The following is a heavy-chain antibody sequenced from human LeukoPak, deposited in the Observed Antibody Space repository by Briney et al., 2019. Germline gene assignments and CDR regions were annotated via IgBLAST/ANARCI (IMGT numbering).Heavy chain of an antibody. Sequence: SETLSLTCTVSGGSISSGGYYWSWLRQHPGKGLEWIGYIYYSGSTYYNPSLKSRVTISVDTSKNQFSLKLSSVTAADTAVYYCARGTLYGSGSSFDYWGQGTLVTVSS. D-gene: IGHD3-10*01. V-gene: IGHV4-31*03. CDR2: IYYSGST. J-gene: IGHJ4*02. CDR1: GGSISSGGYY. CDR3: ARGTLYGSGSSFDY.